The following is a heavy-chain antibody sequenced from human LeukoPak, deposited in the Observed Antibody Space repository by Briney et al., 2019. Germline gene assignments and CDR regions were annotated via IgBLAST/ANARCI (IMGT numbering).Heavy chain of an antibody. J-gene: IGHJ3*02. CDR1: GYSFTSYW. D-gene: IGHD3-22*01. CDR3: ARHQVTYYDSSGYYNAFDI. CDR2: IYPGDSDT. Sequence: GESLQISCKGSGYSFTSYWIGWVRQMPGKGLEWMGIIYPGDSDTRYSPSFQGQVTISADKSISTAYLQWSSLKASDTAMYYCARHQVTYYDSSGYYNAFDIWGQGTMVTVSS. V-gene: IGHV5-51*01.